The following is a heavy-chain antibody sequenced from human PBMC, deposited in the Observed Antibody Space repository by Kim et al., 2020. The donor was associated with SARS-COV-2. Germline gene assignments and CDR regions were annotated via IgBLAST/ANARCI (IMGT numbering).Heavy chain of an antibody. J-gene: IGHJ3*02. V-gene: IGHV4-31*03. CDR3: ARDIITMGYPPGAFDI. CDR1: GGSISSGGYY. D-gene: IGHD3-10*01. Sequence: SETLSLTCTVSGGSISSGGYYWSWIRQHPGKGLEWIGYIYYSGSTYYNPSLKSRVTISVDTSKNQFSLKLSSVTAADTAVYYCARDIITMGYPPGAFDIWGQGTMVTVSS. CDR2: IYYSGST.